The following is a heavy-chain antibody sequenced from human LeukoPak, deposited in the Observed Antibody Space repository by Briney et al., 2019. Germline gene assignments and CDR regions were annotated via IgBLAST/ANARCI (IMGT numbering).Heavy chain of an antibody. V-gene: IGHV1-8*03. D-gene: IGHD3-10*01. Sequence: ASVKVSCKASGYTFTGYYMHWVRQAPGQGLEWMGWMNPNSGNTGYAQKFQGRVTITRNTSISTAYMELSSLRSEDTAVYYCARGGSATFDYWGQGTLVTVSS. CDR3: ARGGSATFDY. CDR1: GYTFTGYY. CDR2: MNPNSGNT. J-gene: IGHJ4*02.